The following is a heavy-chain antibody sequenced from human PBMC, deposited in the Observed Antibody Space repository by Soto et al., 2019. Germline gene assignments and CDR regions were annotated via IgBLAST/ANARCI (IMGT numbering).Heavy chain of an antibody. D-gene: IGHD2-8*01. CDR1: GYTFTSYY. Sequence: ASVKVSCKASGYTFTSYYMHWVRQAPGQGLEWMGIINPSGGSTSYAQKFQGRVTMTRDTSTSTAYMELSSLRSEDTAVYYCARARGYCTNGVCFPLIYYYYYGMDVWGQGTTVTVSS. V-gene: IGHV1-46*01. CDR2: INPSGGST. J-gene: IGHJ6*02. CDR3: ARARGYCTNGVCFPLIYYYYYGMDV.